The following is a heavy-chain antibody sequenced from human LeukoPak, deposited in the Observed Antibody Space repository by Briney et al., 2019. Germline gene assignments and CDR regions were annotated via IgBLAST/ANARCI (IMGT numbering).Heavy chain of an antibody. J-gene: IGHJ2*01. CDR3: ARYVVVAAVYRYFDL. CDR2: INHSGST. V-gene: IGHV4-34*01. D-gene: IGHD2-15*01. CDR1: GGSFSGYY. Sequence: PSETLSLTCAVYGGSFSGYYWSWIRQPPGKRLEWIGEINHSGSTNYNPSLKTPVTISVDTSKHQFSLKLSSVTAADTAVYYCARYVVVAAVYRYFDLWGRGTLVTVSS.